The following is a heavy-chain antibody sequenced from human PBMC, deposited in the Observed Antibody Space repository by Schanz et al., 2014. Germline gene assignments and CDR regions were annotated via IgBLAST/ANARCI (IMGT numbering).Heavy chain of an antibody. Sequence: QVQLVESGGGLVKPGGSLRLSCAASGFTFSSSYMSWIRQAPGKGLEWVSSIISTGGTIYYVDSVRGRFTISRDNAKNSLYLQMNSLRVDDTAVYYCASSRTRYCSSTSCVPGAFDFWGQGTLVTVSS. J-gene: IGHJ3*01. CDR2: IISTGGTI. CDR1: GFTFSSSY. D-gene: IGHD2-2*01. CDR3: ASSRTRYCSSTSCVPGAFDF. V-gene: IGHV3-11*01.